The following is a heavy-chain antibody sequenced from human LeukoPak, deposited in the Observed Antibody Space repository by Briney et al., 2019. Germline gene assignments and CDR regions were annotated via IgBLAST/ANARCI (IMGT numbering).Heavy chain of an antibody. CDR3: ARVSRTSGSYSPFDY. J-gene: IGHJ4*02. CDR1: GYTFTSYY. V-gene: IGHV1-46*01. Sequence: GASVKVSCKASGYTFTSYYMHWVRQAPGQGLEWMGIINPSGGSTSYAQKFQGRVTMTRDTSTSTVYMELSSLRSEDTAVYYCARVSRTSGSYSPFDYWGQGTLVTVSS. CDR2: INPSGGST. D-gene: IGHD1-26*01.